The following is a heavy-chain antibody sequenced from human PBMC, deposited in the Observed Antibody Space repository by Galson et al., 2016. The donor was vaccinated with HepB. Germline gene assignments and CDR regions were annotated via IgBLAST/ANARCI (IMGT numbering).Heavy chain of an antibody. CDR3: ARYSMGAPPDY. CDR1: GFSLSTIGMF. V-gene: IGHV2-70*01. D-gene: IGHD1-26*01. CDR2: INWDDAK. Sequence: PALVKPTQTLTLTCTFSGFSLSTIGMFVSWIRQPPGKALEWLALINWDDAKSYSTSLKTRLTISKDTSKNQVVLTMTNMDPVDTATYYCARYSMGAPPDYWGRGTLVTVSS. J-gene: IGHJ4*02.